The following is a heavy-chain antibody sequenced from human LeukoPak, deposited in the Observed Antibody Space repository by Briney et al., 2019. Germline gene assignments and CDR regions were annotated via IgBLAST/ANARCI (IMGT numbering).Heavy chain of an antibody. CDR2: IKQDGSEK. CDR3: ARDLNTHFDY. D-gene: IGHD2-2*02. V-gene: IGHV3-7*05. CDR1: GFTFSTYT. Sequence: GGSLRLSCAASGFTFSTYTINWIRQAPGKGLEWVANIKQDGSEKYYVDSVKGRFTISRDNAKNSLYLQLNSLRAEDTAVYYCARDLNTHFDYWGQGTLVTVSS. J-gene: IGHJ4*02.